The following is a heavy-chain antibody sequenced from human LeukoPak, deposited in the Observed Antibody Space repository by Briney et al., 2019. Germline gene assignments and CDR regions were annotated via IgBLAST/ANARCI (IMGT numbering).Heavy chain of an antibody. CDR1: GYTFTSYG. D-gene: IGHD3-10*01. J-gene: IGHJ4*02. CDR2: ISAYNGNT. V-gene: IGHV1-18*01. Sequence: GASVKVSCKASGYTFTSYGISWVRQAPGQGLEWMGWISAYNGNTNYAQKLQGRVTMTTDTSTSTVYMELSSLRSEDTAVYYCARQKFGELFTPRPLDYWGQGTLVTVSS. CDR3: ARQKFGELFTPRPLDY.